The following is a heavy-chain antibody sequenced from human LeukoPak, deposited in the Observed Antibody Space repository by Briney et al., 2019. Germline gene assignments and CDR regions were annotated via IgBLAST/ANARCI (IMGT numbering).Heavy chain of an antibody. V-gene: IGHV4-4*07. D-gene: IGHD2-2*01. CDR1: GGSISSYY. Sequence: SETLSLTCTVSGGSISSYYWSWIRQPAGKGLEWIGRIYTSGSTNYNPSLKGRVTMSVDTSKNQFSLKLSSVTAADTAVYYCARAIRSSTSWNWFDPWGQGTLVTVSS. CDR3: ARAIRSSTSWNWFDP. CDR2: IYTSGST. J-gene: IGHJ5*02.